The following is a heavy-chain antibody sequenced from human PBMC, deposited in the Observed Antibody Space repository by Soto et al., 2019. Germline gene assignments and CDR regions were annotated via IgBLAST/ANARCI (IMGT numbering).Heavy chain of an antibody. D-gene: IGHD3-10*01. J-gene: IGHJ3*02. V-gene: IGHV3-30-3*01. CDR3: ASEVVRGVSAFDI. CDR2: ISNDKSEK. Sequence: GGSLRLSCAASGFTLNNYVIHWVRQAPGKGLEWVAAISNDKSEKYYAVSVRGRFTVSRDNSNNTLDLQMNSLRDEDTAVYYCASEVVRGVSAFDIWGQGTMVTVSS. CDR1: GFTLNNYV.